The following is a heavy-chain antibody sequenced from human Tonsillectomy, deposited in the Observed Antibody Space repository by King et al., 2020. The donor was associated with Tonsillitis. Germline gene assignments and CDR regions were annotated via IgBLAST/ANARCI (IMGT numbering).Heavy chain of an antibody. Sequence: QLVQSGGGVVQPGGSLRLSCASSGFAFNSYGMHWVRQAPGKGLEWVAVISYDASRQNYADSVKGRFTISRDNAKNTLYLQMNSLRAEDTAVYYCARERLYSSAWGIDYWGQGSLVTVSS. J-gene: IGHJ4*02. CDR2: ISYDASRQ. CDR1: GFAFNSYG. D-gene: IGHD6-19*01. CDR3: ARERLYSSAWGIDY. V-gene: IGHV3-33*05.